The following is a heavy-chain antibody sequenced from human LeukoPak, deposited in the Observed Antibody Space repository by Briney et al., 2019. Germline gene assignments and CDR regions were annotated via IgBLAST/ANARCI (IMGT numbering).Heavy chain of an antibody. D-gene: IGHD1-7*01. Sequence: SETLSLTCTVSGDSFSSYYWSWIRQPAGKGLEWIGRMYTSGITNSNPSLKSRVTMSVDTSKNQFSLNLTSVTAADTAVYYCAREITGTRGVDYWGQGILVTVSS. CDR1: GDSFSSYY. J-gene: IGHJ4*02. CDR2: MYTSGIT. CDR3: AREITGTRGVDY. V-gene: IGHV4-4*07.